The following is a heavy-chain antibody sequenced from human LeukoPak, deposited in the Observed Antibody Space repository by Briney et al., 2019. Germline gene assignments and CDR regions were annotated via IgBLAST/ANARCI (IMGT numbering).Heavy chain of an antibody. CDR3: ARDTSGYRRGSFDY. V-gene: IGHV4-59*01. J-gene: IGHJ4*02. D-gene: IGHD3-22*01. CDR2: IYYSGST. Sequence: SETLSLTCTVSGGSISSYYWSWIRQPPRKGLEWIGYIYYSGSTSYNPSLKSRVTISVDTSNNQFSLKLSSVTAADTAVYYCARDTSGYRRGSFDYWGQGTLVTVSS. CDR1: GGSISSYY.